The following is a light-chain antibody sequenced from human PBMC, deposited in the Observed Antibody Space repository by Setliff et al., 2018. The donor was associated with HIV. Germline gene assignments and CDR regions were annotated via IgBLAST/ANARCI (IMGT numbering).Light chain of an antibody. CDR3: RSYAGSVTSYV. V-gene: IGLV2-23*01. CDR1: GSDVGPYKL. J-gene: IGLJ1*01. Sequence: QSVLAQPASVSGSPGQSVTISCTGIGSDVGPYKLVSWYQQHPGKAPKFIIYEAPERPSGVSNRFSGSKSGNTASLTISGLQPEDEADYYCRSYAGSVTSYVFGTGTKVTVL. CDR2: EAP.